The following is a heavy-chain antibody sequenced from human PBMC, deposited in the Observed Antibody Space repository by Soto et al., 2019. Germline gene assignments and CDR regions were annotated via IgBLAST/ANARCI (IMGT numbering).Heavy chain of an antibody. CDR2: INAGNGNT. J-gene: IGHJ6*02. Sequence: ASVKVSCKASGYTFTSYAMHWVRQAPGQRLEWMGWINAGNGNTKYSQKFQGRVTITRDTSAGTAYMELSSLRSEDTAVYYCARDMYYYGSGSYVNYYGMDVWGQGTTVTVSS. D-gene: IGHD3-10*01. CDR3: ARDMYYYGSGSYVNYYGMDV. CDR1: GYTFTSYA. V-gene: IGHV1-3*01.